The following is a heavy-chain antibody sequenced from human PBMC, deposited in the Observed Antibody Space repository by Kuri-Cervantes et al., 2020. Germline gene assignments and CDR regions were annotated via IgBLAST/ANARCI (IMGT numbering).Heavy chain of an antibody. Sequence: GESLKISCAASGFTVSSNEMSWVRQAPGKGLEWVSSISGGSTYYADSRKGRFTISRDNSKNTLSLQMNSLRAEDTAVYYCARARSNFGSGSYVDYWGQGTLVTVSS. CDR2: ISGGST. CDR1: GFTVSSNE. J-gene: IGHJ4*02. CDR3: ARARSNFGSGSYVDY. V-gene: IGHV3-38-3*01. D-gene: IGHD3-10*01.